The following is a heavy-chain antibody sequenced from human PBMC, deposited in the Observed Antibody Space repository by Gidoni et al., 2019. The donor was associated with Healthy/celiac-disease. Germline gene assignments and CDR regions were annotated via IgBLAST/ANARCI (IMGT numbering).Heavy chain of an antibody. Sequence: EVQLVASGGCLIQPGWSLSLSCAASGFTVLSNYMSWVRQAPGKGLEWVSVIYSGGRTYYADSVKGRVTISRDNSKNTLYLQMNSRRAEDTAVYYCARESTAMVIGYWGQGTLVTVSS. CDR3: ARESTAMVIGY. J-gene: IGHJ4*02. CDR1: GFTVLSNY. V-gene: IGHV3-53*01. D-gene: IGHD5-18*01. CDR2: IYSGGRT.